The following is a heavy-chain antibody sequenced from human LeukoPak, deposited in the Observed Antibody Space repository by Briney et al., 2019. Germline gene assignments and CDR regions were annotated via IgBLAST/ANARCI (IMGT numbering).Heavy chain of an antibody. CDR3: ARDHWNDGGDY. D-gene: IGHD1-1*01. V-gene: IGHV3-20*04. J-gene: IGHJ4*02. Sequence: GXSLRXSCAASGFTFDDYGMSWVRQAPGKGLEWVSGINWNGGSTGYADSVKGRFTISRDNAKNSLYLQMNSLRAEDTAVYYCARDHWNDGGDYWGQGTLVTVSS. CDR1: GFTFDDYG. CDR2: INWNGGST.